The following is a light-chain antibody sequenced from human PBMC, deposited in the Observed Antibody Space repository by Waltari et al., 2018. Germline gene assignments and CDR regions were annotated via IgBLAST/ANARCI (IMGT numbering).Light chain of an antibody. J-gene: IGLJ2*01. V-gene: IGLV2-14*01. CDR3: STYISSRTLVI. CDR2: DVN. Sequence: QSALTQPASVSGSPGQSITISCTGTSSDVGSHNYVSWYQQHPGKAPNIMIYDVNNRPSGVSDRVSGSKAGNTASLTISGLQAEDEGDYYCSTYISSRTLVIFGGGTKLTVL. CDR1: SSDVGSHNY.